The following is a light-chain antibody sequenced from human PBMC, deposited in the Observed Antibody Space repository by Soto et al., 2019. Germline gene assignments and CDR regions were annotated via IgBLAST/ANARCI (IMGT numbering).Light chain of an antibody. CDR3: CSFARGTTLV. CDR2: ESG. J-gene: IGLJ3*02. Sequence: QPVLTQPASVSGSPGQSITISCTGSSSDVGSYNLVSWYQQHPGKAPKLMVYESGKRPSGVSDRFFGSKSGNTASLTISGLQAEDEADYYCCSFARGTTLVFGGGTKVTVL. V-gene: IGLV2-23*01. CDR1: SSDVGSYNL.